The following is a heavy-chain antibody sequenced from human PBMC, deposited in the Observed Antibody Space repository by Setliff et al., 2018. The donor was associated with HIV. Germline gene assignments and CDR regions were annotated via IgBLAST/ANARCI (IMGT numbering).Heavy chain of an antibody. CDR2: INHSGST. Sequence: SETLSLTCAVYGGSFSGYYWSWIRQPPGKGLEWIGEINHSGSTNYNPSLKSRVTISVDTSKNQFSLKLSSVTAADTAVYYCARVRGPTLREWWWDYWGQGTLVTVSS. D-gene: IGHD2-15*01. CDR1: GGSFSGYY. CDR3: ARVRGPTLREWWWDY. J-gene: IGHJ4*02. V-gene: IGHV4-34*01.